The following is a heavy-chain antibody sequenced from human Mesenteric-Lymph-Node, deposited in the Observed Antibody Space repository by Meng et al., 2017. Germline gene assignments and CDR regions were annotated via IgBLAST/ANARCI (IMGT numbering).Heavy chain of an antibody. CDR3: ARGGYYSFDY. CDR2: IYHSGST. Sequence: QVHLPEAGPGLGKPWETLSLTCAVSGGSISSVYWWTWVRQSPGKGLEWIGEIYHSGSTNYNPSLKSRVTISVDKSKNQFSLKLTSVTAADTAVYYCARGGYYSFDYWGQGTLVTVSS. D-gene: IGHD5-18*01. CDR1: GGSISSVYW. V-gene: IGHV4-4*02. J-gene: IGHJ4*02.